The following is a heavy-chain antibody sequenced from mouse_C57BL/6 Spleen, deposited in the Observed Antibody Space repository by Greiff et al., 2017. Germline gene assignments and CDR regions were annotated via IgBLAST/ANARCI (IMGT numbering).Heavy chain of an antibody. J-gene: IGHJ4*01. D-gene: IGHD2-5*01. CDR3: ATYYSNYDYAMDY. Sequence: QVQLKQPGAELVRPGTSVKLSCKASGYTFTSYWMHWVKQRPGQGLEWIGVIDPSDSYTNYNQKFKGKATLTVDTSSSTAYMQLSSLTSEDSAVYYCATYYSNYDYAMDYWGQGTSVTVSS. CDR2: IDPSDSYT. CDR1: GYTFTSYW. V-gene: IGHV1-59*01.